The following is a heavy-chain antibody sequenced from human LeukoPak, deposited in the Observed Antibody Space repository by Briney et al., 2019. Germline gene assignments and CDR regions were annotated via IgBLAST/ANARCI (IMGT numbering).Heavy chain of an antibody. CDR2: IKQDGSEK. Sequence: PGGSLRLSCAASGFTFSSYWMSWVRQAPGKGLEWVANIKQDGSEKYYVDSVKGRFTISRDNAKNSLYLQMNSLGAEDTAVYYCARDAPYYYDSSGYYYGRNYYYMDVWGKGTTVTISS. CDR3: ARDAPYYYDSSGYYYGRNYYYMDV. V-gene: IGHV3-7*01. D-gene: IGHD3-22*01. CDR1: GFTFSSYW. J-gene: IGHJ6*03.